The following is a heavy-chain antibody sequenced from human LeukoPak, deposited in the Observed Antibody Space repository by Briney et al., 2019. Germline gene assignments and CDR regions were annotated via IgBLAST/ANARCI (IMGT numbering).Heavy chain of an antibody. V-gene: IGHV3-43*02. D-gene: IGHD3-10*01. CDR1: GFTFDDYA. J-gene: IGHJ4*02. CDR3: ATPNYYGSGSYYFDY. CDR2: ISGDGGST. Sequence: GGSLRLSCAASGFTFDDYAMDWVRQAPGKGLEWVSLISGDGGSTYYADSVKGRFTISRDNSKNSLYLQMNSLRTEDTALYYCATPNYYGSGSYYFDYWGQGTLVTVSS.